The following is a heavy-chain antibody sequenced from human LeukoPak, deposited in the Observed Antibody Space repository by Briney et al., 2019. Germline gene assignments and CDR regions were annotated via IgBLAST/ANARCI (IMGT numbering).Heavy chain of an antibody. D-gene: IGHD3-22*01. CDR3: AREYNSGPKQTDAFDI. CDR2: ISGDEIWT. CDR1: GFTLSNHW. Sequence: GGSLRLSCAASGFTLSNHWMHWVRHAPGKGLVWVSRISGDEIWTSYADSVKGRFIISRDSAKDTLYLQMNSLRTEDTAVYYCAREYNSGPKQTDAFDIWGRGTMVTVSS. V-gene: IGHV3-74*01. J-gene: IGHJ3*02.